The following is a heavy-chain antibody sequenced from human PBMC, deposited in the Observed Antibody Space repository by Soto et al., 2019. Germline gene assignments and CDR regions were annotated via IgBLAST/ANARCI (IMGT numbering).Heavy chain of an antibody. CDR1: GYTFTSYG. J-gene: IGHJ3*02. Sequence: ASVKVSCKASGYTFTSYGISWVRQAPGQGLEWMGWISAYNGNTNYAQKLQGRVTMTTDTSTSTAYMELRSLKAEDTAVYYCVRERGPFDAFDIWGQGTMVTVSS. CDR2: ISAYNGNT. CDR3: VRERGPFDAFDI. V-gene: IGHV1-18*01.